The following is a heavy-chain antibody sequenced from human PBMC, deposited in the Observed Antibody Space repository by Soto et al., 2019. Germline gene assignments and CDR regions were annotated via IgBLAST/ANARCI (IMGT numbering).Heavy chain of an antibody. CDR3: ARGKYDFSDV. Sequence: SETLSLTCTVSGGSISSSSYFWGWIRQPPGKGLEWIESIYYSGSTYYNPSLKSRVTVSVDTSKNQFSLKLSSVTAADTAVYYCARGKYDFSDVWGQGIMVTVSS. D-gene: IGHD3-3*01. J-gene: IGHJ6*02. CDR2: IYYSGST. CDR1: GGSISSSSYF. V-gene: IGHV4-39*01.